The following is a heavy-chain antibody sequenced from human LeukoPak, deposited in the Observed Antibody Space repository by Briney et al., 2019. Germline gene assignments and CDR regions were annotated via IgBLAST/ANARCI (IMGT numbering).Heavy chain of an antibody. CDR3: AKDQGVYGILWWPGY. Sequence: QPGGSLRLSCAASGFTFSSYGMSWVRQAPGKGLEWVSAISGSGGSTHYADSVKGRFTISRDNSKNTLYLQMNSLRAEDTALYYCAKDQGVYGILWWPGYWGQGTLVTVSS. D-gene: IGHD2-21*01. CDR1: GFTFSSYG. J-gene: IGHJ4*02. V-gene: IGHV3-23*01. CDR2: ISGSGGST.